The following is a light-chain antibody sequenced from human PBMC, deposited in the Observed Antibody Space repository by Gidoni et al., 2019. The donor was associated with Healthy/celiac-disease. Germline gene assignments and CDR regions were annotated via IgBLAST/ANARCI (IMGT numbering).Light chain of an antibody. CDR1: KLGDKY. CDR3: QAWDSSTVV. J-gene: IGLJ2*01. Sequence: SYERTQPPSLYLSPGQTASITCSGDKLGDKYACWYQQKPGQSTVLVIYQDSKRPSGIPERFSGSNSGNTATLTISGTQAMDEADYYCQAWDSSTVVFGGGTKLTVL. V-gene: IGLV3-1*01. CDR2: QDS.